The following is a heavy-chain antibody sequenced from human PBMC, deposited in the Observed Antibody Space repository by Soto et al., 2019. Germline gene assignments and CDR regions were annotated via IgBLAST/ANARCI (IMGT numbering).Heavy chain of an antibody. Sequence: GGSLRLSCAASGFTFSSYAMSWVRQAPGKGLEWVSAISGSGGSTYYADSVKGRFTISRDNSKNTLYLQMNSLRAEDTALYYCAKSSSVVGSGYFNWFDPWGQGTLVTVSS. D-gene: IGHD3-22*01. CDR1: GFTFSSYA. J-gene: IGHJ5*02. V-gene: IGHV3-23*01. CDR2: ISGSGGST. CDR3: AKSSSVVGSGYFNWFDP.